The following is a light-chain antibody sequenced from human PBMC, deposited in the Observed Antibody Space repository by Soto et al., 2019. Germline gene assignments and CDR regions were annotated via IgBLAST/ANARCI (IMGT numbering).Light chain of an antibody. CDR3: QQANSFPFT. CDR1: QDISSW. Sequence: DIQMTQSPSSVSASVGDRVTITCRASQDISSWLAWYQQKPGTAPKLLIYAASSLQSGVPSRFSGSGSGTDFTLTISSLQPEDFATYYCQQANSFPFTFGQGTKLEMK. CDR2: AAS. J-gene: IGKJ2*01. V-gene: IGKV1D-12*01.